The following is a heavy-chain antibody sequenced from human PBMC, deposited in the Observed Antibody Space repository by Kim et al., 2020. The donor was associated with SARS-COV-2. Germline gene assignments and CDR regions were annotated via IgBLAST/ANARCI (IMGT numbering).Heavy chain of an antibody. D-gene: IGHD1-26*01. CDR3: ARKGGSYYSAFDY. CDR1: GGSISSYY. V-gene: IGHV4-59*01. J-gene: IGHJ4*02. Sequence: SETLSLTCTVSGGSISSYYLSWIRQPPGKGLEWIGYIYYSGSTNYNPSLKSRVTISVDTSKNQFSLMLSSVTAADTAVYYCARKGGSYYSAFDYWGQGTL. CDR2: IYYSGST.